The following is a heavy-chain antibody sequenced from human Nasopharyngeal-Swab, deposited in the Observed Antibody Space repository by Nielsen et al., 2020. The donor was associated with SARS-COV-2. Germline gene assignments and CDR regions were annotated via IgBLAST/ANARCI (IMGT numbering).Heavy chain of an antibody. D-gene: IGHD3-22*01. Sequence: GESLKISCAASGFTFSSYWMSWVRQAPGKGPEWVANIKQDGSEKYYVDSVKGRFTISRDNAKNSLYLQMNSLRAEDTAVYYCARDLDYYDSSGYDYWGQGTLVTVSS. J-gene: IGHJ4*02. CDR2: IKQDGSEK. CDR3: ARDLDYYDSSGYDY. V-gene: IGHV3-7*01. CDR1: GFTFSSYW.